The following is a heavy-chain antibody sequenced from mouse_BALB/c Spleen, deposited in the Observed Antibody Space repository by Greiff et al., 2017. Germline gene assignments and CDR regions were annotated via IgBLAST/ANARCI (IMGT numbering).Heavy chain of an antibody. CDR1: GFNIKDTY. CDR2: IDPANGNT. D-gene: IGHD2-4*01. CDR3: ARSGMGLRRDYYYAMDY. Sequence: EVMLVESGAELVKPGASVKLSCTASGFNIKDTYMHWVKQRPEQGLEWIGRIDPANGNTKYDPKFQGKATITADTSSNTAYLQLSSLTSEDTAVYYCARSGMGLRRDYYYAMDYWGQGTSVTVSS. J-gene: IGHJ4*01. V-gene: IGHV14-3*02.